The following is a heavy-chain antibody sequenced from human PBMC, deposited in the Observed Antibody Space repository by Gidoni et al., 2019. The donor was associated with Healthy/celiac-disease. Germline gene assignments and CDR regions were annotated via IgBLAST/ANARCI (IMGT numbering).Heavy chain of an antibody. Sequence: QLHLQESGPGLVKPSETLSLTCTVSGRSISSSSYYWGWIRQPPGKGLEWIGGLYYCGSTYYNPSLKSRVTISVDTSKNQFSLKLSSVTAADTAVYYWARDYYDSSGYYGFDYWGQGTLVTVSS. CDR2: LYYCGST. V-gene: IGHV4-39*02. D-gene: IGHD3-22*01. J-gene: IGHJ4*02. CDR3: ARDYYDSSGYYGFDY. CDR1: GRSISSSSYY.